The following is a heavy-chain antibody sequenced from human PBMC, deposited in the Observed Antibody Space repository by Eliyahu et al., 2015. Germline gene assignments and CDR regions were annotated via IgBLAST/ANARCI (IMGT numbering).Heavy chain of an antibody. D-gene: IGHD6-13*01. Sequence: QVQLQESGPGLVKPSQTLSLTCTVSGGSISSGGYYWSWIRQHPGKGLEWIGYIYYSGSTYYNPSLKSLVTISVDTSKNQFSLKLSSVTAADTAVYYCAREIAAPWWYFDLWGRGTLVTVSS. CDR1: GGSISSGGYY. CDR3: AREIAAPWWYFDL. CDR2: IYYSGST. J-gene: IGHJ2*01. V-gene: IGHV4-31*01.